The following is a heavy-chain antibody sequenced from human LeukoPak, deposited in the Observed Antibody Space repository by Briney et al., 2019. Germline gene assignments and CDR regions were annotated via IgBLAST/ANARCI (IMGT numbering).Heavy chain of an antibody. CDR1: GFTFINYW. V-gene: IGHV3-74*01. CDR2: INTDGSST. D-gene: IGHD1-14*01. J-gene: IGHJ4*02. CDR3: ASRTGVY. Sequence: GVSLRLSCAASGFTFINYWMHWVRPAPGKGLVWVSRINTDGSSTNYADSVKGRFTISRDNAMNTLYLQMNNLRAEDTAVYYCASRTGVYWGQGTLVSVSS.